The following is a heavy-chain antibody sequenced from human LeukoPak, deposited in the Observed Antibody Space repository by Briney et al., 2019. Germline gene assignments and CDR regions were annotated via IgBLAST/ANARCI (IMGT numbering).Heavy chain of an antibody. Sequence: ASVKVSCKASGYTFTSYDINWVRQATGQGPEWMGWMNPNSANTGYAQKFQGRVTMTRNTSISTAYMELSSLRSEDTAVYYCARGPPESSNSDYWGQGTLVTVSS. J-gene: IGHJ4*02. D-gene: IGHD6-13*01. CDR1: GYTFTSYD. V-gene: IGHV1-8*01. CDR3: ARGPPESSNSDY. CDR2: MNPNSANT.